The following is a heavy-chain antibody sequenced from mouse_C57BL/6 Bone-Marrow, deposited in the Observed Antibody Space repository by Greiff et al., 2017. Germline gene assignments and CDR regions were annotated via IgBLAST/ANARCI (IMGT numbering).Heavy chain of an antibody. D-gene: IGHD4-1*01. J-gene: IGHJ3*01. V-gene: IGHV1-50*01. CDR2: IDPSDSYT. Sequence: QVQLQQPGAELVKPGASVKLSCKASGYTFTSYWMQWVKQRPGQGLEWIGEIDPSDSYTNYNQKFKGKATLTVDTSSSTAYMQLSSLTSEDSAVYYCALTGTGGAYWGQGTLVTVSA. CDR3: ALTGTGGAY. CDR1: GYTFTSYW.